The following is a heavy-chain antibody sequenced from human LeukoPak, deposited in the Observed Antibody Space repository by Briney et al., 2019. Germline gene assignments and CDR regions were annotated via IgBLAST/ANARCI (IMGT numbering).Heavy chain of an antibody. D-gene: IGHD3-22*01. V-gene: IGHV3-23*01. CDR1: GFTFSSYA. Sequence: PGGSLRLSCAASGFTFSSYAMSWVRQAPGKGLEWVSAISGSGGSTYYADSVKGRFTISRDNSKNTLYLQMNSLRVEDTAVYYCAKDDNYYDSSGYYDYWGQGTLVTVSS. CDR2: ISGSGGST. CDR3: AKDDNYYDSSGYYDY. J-gene: IGHJ4*02.